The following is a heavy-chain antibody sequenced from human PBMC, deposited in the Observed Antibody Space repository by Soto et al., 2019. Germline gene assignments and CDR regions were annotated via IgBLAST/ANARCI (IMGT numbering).Heavy chain of an antibody. Sequence: QVQLVQSGAETKKPGSSVKVSCKASGGTFSTYSINWVRQAPGQGLEWMGGIIPIFGTANYAQKFQGTVTITADESTRTAYMELSSLRSDDTAVHYCALGVVLFCCSDCSMHCFDYWGQGTLVTGYS. CDR1: GGTFSTYS. J-gene: IGHJ4*02. CDR3: ALGVVLFCCSDCSMHCFDY. D-gene: IGHD2-21*02. CDR2: IIPIFGTA. V-gene: IGHV1-69*01.